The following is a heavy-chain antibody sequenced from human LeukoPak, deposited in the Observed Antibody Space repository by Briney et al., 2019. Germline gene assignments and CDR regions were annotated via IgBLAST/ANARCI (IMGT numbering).Heavy chain of an antibody. V-gene: IGHV3-74*01. CDR1: GFTFTNYW. D-gene: IGHD3-22*01. CDR2: INSDGINT. Sequence: GGSLRLSCAASGFTFTNYWMHWVRQAPGKGLVWVSRINSDGINTSYADSVKGRFTISRDNAKNALNLQMNSLRDEDTAVYYCARYLGQYYDTSDNWFDPWGQGTLVTVSS. J-gene: IGHJ5*02. CDR3: ARYLGQYYDTSDNWFDP.